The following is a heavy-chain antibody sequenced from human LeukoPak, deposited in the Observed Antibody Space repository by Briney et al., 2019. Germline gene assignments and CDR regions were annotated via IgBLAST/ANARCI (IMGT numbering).Heavy chain of an antibody. CDR1: GGSISSGGYY. Sequence: SQTLSLTCTVSGGSISSGGYYWSWIRQHPGKGLEWIGYIYYSGSTYYNPSLKSRVTISVDTSKNQFSLKLSSVTAADTAVYYCARVEITMVRGVKAYYFDYWGQGTLVTVSS. CDR2: IYYSGST. J-gene: IGHJ4*02. D-gene: IGHD3-10*01. V-gene: IGHV4-31*03. CDR3: ARVEITMVRGVKAYYFDY.